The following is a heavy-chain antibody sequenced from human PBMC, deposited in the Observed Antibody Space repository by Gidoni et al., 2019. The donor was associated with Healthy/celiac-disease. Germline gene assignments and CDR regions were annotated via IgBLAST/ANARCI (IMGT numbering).Heavy chain of an antibody. D-gene: IGHD3-10*01. V-gene: IGHV3-48*01. CDR1: SSYS. CDR3: ARDRGLLWVGEFFNWFDP. CDR2: ISSSSSTI. Sequence: SSYSMNWVRQAPGKGLEWVSYISSSSSTIYYADSVKGRFTISRDNAKNSLYLQMNSLRAEDTAVYYCARDRGLLWVGEFFNWFDPWGQGTLVTVSS. J-gene: IGHJ5*02.